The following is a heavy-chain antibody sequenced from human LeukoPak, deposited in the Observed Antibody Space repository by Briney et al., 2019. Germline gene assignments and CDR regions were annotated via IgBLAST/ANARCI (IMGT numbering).Heavy chain of an antibody. D-gene: IGHD1-26*01. CDR3: ARERAWAGFDP. CDR2: INPNSGGT. CDR1: GYTFTGYY. J-gene: IGHJ5*02. V-gene: IGHV1-2*04. Sequence: ASVTVSCKASGYTFTGYYMHWVRQAPGQGLEWMGWINPNSGGTNYAQKFQGWVTMTRDTSISTAYMELSRLRSDDTAVYYCARERAWAGFDPWGQGTLVTVSS.